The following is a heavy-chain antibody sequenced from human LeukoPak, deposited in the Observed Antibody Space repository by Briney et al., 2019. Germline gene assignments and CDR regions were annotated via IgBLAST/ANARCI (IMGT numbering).Heavy chain of an antibody. V-gene: IGHV3-23*01. D-gene: IGHD5-12*01. Sequence: TGGSLRLSCAASGFTFTDSAMTWVRQPPGKGLEWVSTISSSGGNTIYIDSVKDRFTISRGNSKNTLYLQMNSLRAEDSAIYYCAKGGGYAPLDSWGQGTLVTVSS. CDR3: AKGGGYAPLDS. CDR2: ISSSGGNT. CDR1: GFTFTDSA. J-gene: IGHJ4*02.